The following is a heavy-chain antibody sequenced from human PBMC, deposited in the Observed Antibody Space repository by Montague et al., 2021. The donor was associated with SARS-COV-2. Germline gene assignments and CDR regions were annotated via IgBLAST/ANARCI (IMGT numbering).Heavy chain of an antibody. Sequence: SETLSLTCTVSGGSISSYYWSWIRQPPGKGLEWIGYMYYSGSTNYNPSLKSRANISVDTSKNQISLKLSSVTAADTAVDYCARGSGWRGNEFDFWGHGAMVTVSS. CDR3: ARGSGWRGNEFDF. J-gene: IGHJ3*01. D-gene: IGHD6-19*01. V-gene: IGHV4-59*01. CDR2: MYYSGST. CDR1: GGSISSYY.